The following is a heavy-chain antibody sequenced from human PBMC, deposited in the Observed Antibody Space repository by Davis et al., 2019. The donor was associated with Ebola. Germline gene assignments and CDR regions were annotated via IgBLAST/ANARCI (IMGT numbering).Heavy chain of an antibody. CDR2: FDPEDGKT. CDR1: GYTLTELS. Sequence: ASVKVSCKVSGYTLTELSMHWVRQAPGKGLEWMGGFDPEDGKTIYAQKFQGRVTMTRDTSTSTVYMELSSLRSEDTAVYYCARSGVTMVRGALNWGQGTLVTVSS. V-gene: IGHV1-24*01. CDR3: ARSGVTMVRGALN. J-gene: IGHJ4*02. D-gene: IGHD3-10*01.